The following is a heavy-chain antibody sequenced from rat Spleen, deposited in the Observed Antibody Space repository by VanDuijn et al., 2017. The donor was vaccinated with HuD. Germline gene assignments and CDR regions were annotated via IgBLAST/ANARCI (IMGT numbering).Heavy chain of an antibody. CDR3: ARRWGQVYNNYFDY. J-gene: IGHJ2*01. V-gene: IGHV3-1*01. D-gene: IGHD1-10*01. CDR1: GYSITSNY. CDR2: ISYSGST. Sequence: EVQLQESGPGLVKPSQSLSLTCSVTGYSITSNYWDWIRKFPGNKMEWIGHISYSGSTSYNPSLKSRISITRDTSKNQFFLQLNSVITEETATYYCARRWGQVYNNYFDYWGQGVMVTVSS.